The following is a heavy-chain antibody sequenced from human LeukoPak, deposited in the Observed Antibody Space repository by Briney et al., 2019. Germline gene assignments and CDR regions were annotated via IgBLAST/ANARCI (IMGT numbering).Heavy chain of an antibody. CDR1: GASVSSSH. V-gene: IGHV4-59*02. Sequence: SETLSLTCVVSGASVSSSHWNWIRHLPGKGLEWIGCLSYTGKTDYNPSLTSRVTISLDASKNQVSLKLRSLTAADTAVYYCSEGYFEPFDHWGQGTPVTVSS. CDR2: LSYTGKT. CDR3: SEGYFEPFDH. J-gene: IGHJ4*02. D-gene: IGHD2/OR15-2a*01.